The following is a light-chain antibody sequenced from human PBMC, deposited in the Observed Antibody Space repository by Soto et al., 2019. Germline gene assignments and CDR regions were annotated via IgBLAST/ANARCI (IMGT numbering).Light chain of an antibody. CDR1: YTIRNS. CDR3: QQSYRTPRP. V-gene: IGKV1-39*01. CDR2: ASS. Sequence: DIQMTQSPSSLPASVGGRVTITCRANYTIRNSLKWYQQKSRRAPKLLIYASSSLESGVASRFSGSASGTEFTLTINSLQPEDFATYYCQQSYRTPRPVGQVTKVDIK. J-gene: IGKJ1*01.